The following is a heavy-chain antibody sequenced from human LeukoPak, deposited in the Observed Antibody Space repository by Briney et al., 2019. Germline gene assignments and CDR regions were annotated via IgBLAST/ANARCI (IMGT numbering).Heavy chain of an antibody. D-gene: IGHD6-19*01. CDR1: GGSFSGYY. CDR3: ARGFIAVAGFYYYGMDV. CDR2: INHSGST. V-gene: IGHV4-34*01. Sequence: SETLSLTCAVYGGSFSGYYWSWIRQPPGKGLEWIGEINHSGSTNYNPSLKSRVTISVDTSKNQFSLKPSSVTAADTAVYYCARGFIAVAGFYYYGMDVWGQGTTVTVSS. J-gene: IGHJ6*02.